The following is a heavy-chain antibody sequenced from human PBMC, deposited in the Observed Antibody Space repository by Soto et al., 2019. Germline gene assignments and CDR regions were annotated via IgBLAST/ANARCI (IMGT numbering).Heavy chain of an antibody. CDR1: GYSISSGYY. CDR2: IYHSGST. D-gene: IGHD6-13*01. J-gene: IGHJ5*02. CDR3: ARDLDVAAAGNWFDP. V-gene: IGHV4-38-2*02. Sequence: WETLSLTCSVSGYSISSGYYLGWIRQPPGKGLEWIGSIYHSGSTYYNPSLKSRVTISVDTSKNQFSLKLSSVTAADTAVYYCARDLDVAAAGNWFDPWGQGTLVTVSS.